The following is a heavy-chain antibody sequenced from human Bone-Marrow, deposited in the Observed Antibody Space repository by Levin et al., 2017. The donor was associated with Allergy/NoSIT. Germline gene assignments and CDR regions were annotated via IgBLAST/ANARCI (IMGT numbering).Heavy chain of an antibody. D-gene: IGHD1-26*01. V-gene: IGHV3-7*01. CDR2: IKQDGSEK. Sequence: GESLKISCAASGFTFSSYWMSWVRQAPGKGLEWVASIKQDGSEKYYVDSVKGRFTISRDNAKNSLYLQMNSLRAEDTAVYYCARDRWGILGGDYWGQGTLVTVSS. J-gene: IGHJ4*02. CDR1: GFTFSSYW. CDR3: ARDRWGILGGDY.